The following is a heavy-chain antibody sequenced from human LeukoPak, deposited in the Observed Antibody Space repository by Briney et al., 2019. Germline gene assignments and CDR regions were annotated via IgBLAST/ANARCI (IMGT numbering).Heavy chain of an antibody. D-gene: IGHD6-6*01. CDR1: GGSFSGYY. CDR3: ARGRISSFVHFRYFDY. J-gene: IGHJ4*02. Sequence: SETLSLTCAVYGGSFSGYYWSWIRQPPGKGLEWIGEINHSGSTNYNPSLKSRVTISVDTSKNQFSLKLSSVTAADTAVYYCARGRISSFVHFRYFDYWGQGTLVTVSS. CDR2: INHSGST. V-gene: IGHV4-34*01.